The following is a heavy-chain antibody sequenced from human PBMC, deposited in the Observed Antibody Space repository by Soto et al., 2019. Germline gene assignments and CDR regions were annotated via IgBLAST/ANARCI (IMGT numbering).Heavy chain of an antibody. CDR1: GDSITSTDYY. J-gene: IGHJ4*02. Sequence: SETLSLTCIVSGDSITSTDYYWTWIRQPPGKGLEWIGYIYHNGSTYSSPSLKSRVTLSLDKSKNLFSLQLTSVTAAGTAVYYCARELSGYRFGPGEVYWGQGTLVTVSS. D-gene: IGHD5-18*01. V-gene: IGHV4-30-4*01. CDR2: IYHNGST. CDR3: ARELSGYRFGPGEVY.